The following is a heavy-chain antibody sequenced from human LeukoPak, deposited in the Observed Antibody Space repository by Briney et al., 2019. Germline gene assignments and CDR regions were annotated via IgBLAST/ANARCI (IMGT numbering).Heavy chain of an antibody. Sequence: PSETLSLTCSVSGGSVSSDSYYWSWIRQPPGKGLEWIGYIYYSGSTNYNPSLTSRVTISVDTSKNQISLKLSSVTAADTAVYYCARGRLNGLGYWGQGTLVTVS. D-gene: IGHD1-1*01. CDR2: IYYSGST. J-gene: IGHJ4*02. CDR1: GGSVSSDSYY. V-gene: IGHV4-61*01. CDR3: ARGRLNGLGY.